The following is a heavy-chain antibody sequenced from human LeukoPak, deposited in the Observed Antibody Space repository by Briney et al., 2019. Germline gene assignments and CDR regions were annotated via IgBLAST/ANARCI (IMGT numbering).Heavy chain of an antibody. V-gene: IGHV3-53*01. J-gene: IGHJ4*02. CDR3: ARDRGGDSTAYSDY. Sequence: GGSLRLSCAASGFIVSSNHMSWVRQAPGKGLEWVSVIYSGGCTYYADSVKGRFTISRDNSKNTLYLQMNSLRAEDTAVYYCARDRGGDSTAYSDYWGQGTLVTVSS. CDR2: IYSGGCT. D-gene: IGHD3-22*01. CDR1: GFIVSSNH.